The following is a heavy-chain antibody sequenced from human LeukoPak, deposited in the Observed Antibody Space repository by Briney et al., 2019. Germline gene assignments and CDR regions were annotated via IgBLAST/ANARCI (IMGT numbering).Heavy chain of an antibody. J-gene: IGHJ4*02. Sequence: GRSLRLSCAASGFTFSSYDMHWVRQAPGKGLEWVAVISYDGSNKYYADSVKGRFTISRDNSKNTLYLQMNNLRAEDTVVYYCARDGHSSSFDYWGQGTLVTVSS. CDR2: ISYDGSNK. D-gene: IGHD6-6*01. CDR3: ARDGHSSSFDY. CDR1: GFTFSSYD. V-gene: IGHV3-30*03.